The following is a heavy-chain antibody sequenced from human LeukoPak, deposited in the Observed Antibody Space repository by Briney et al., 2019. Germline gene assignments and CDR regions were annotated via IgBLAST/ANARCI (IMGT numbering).Heavy chain of an antibody. V-gene: IGHV1-69*13. J-gene: IGHJ6*04. D-gene: IGHD2-2*01. Sequence: SVKVSCKASGGTFSSYAISWVRQAPGQGLEWMGGIIPIFGTANYAQKFQGRVTITADESMSTAYMELSSLRSEDTAVYYCARSKIVVVPAAHYYYYGMDVWGKGTTVTVSS. CDR1: GGTFSSYA. CDR3: ARSKIVVVPAAHYYYYGMDV. CDR2: IIPIFGTA.